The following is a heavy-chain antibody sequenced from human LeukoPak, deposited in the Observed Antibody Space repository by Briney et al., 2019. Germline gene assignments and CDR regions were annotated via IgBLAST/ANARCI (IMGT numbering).Heavy chain of an antibody. V-gene: IGHV1-69*13. J-gene: IGHJ4*02. CDR1: GGTFSSYA. CDR3: ATSPSYYYDSSGYFDY. D-gene: IGHD3-22*01. CDR2: IIPIFGTA. Sequence: SVKVSCKASGGTFSSYAISWVRQAPGQGLKWMGGIIPIFGTANYVQKFQGRVTITADESTSTAYMELSSLRSEDTAVYYCATSPSYYYDSSGYFDYWGQGTLVTVSS.